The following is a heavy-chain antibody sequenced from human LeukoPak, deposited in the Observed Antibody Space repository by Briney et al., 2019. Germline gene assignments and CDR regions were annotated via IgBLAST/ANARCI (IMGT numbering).Heavy chain of an antibody. Sequence: PSETLSLTCTVSGGSISSSSYYWGWIRQPPGKGLEWIGSIYYSGSTYYNPSLKSRVTISVDTSKNQFSLKLSSVTAADTAVYYCARKGPVGPGGDWFDPWGQGTLVTVSS. CDR3: ARKGPVGPGGDWFDP. V-gene: IGHV4-39*07. CDR2: IYYSGST. CDR1: GGSISSSSYY. J-gene: IGHJ5*02. D-gene: IGHD2-8*02.